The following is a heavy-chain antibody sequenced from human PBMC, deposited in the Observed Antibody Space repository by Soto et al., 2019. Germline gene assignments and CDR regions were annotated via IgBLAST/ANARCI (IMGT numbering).Heavy chain of an antibody. D-gene: IGHD6-13*01. Sequence: PSETLSLTCTVSGGYISSGGYYWSWIRQHPGKGLEWIGYIYYSGSTYYNPSLKSRVTISVDTSKNQFSLKLSSVTAADTAVYYCARDSRIAAAESYWYFDLWGRGTLVTVSS. J-gene: IGHJ2*01. V-gene: IGHV4-31*03. CDR1: GGYISSGGYY. CDR2: IYYSGST. CDR3: ARDSRIAAAESYWYFDL.